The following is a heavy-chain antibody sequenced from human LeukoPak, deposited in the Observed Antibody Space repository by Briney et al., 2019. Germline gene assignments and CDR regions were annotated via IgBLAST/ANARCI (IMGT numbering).Heavy chain of an antibody. CDR2: IYPDDSDT. CDR1: GYSFGNRW. V-gene: IGHV5-51*01. Sequence: PGESLKISCKGSGYSFGNRWIGWVRPMPGKGLEWMGIIYPDDSDTIYSPSFEGQVTISADKSISTAYLQWSSLKASDTAMYYCARGAYGSESSYNYYGMDVWGQGTTVTVSS. CDR3: ARGAYGSESSYNYYGMDV. J-gene: IGHJ6*02. D-gene: IGHD3-10*01.